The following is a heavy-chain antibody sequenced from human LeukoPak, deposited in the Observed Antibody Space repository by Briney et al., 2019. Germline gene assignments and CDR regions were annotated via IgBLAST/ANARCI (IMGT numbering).Heavy chain of an antibody. CDR2: IQSDGSS. J-gene: IGHJ3*01. V-gene: IGHV3-74*03. D-gene: IGHD3-10*02. Sequence: GGSLRLSCAASGFTFRSYWMHWVRQAPGKGLVWVSTIQSDGSSKYADSVKGRFTISRDNAKNTLFLQMNSLRAEDTAVYYCTRDPYVTDAFDLWGQGTMVTVSS. CDR1: GFTFRSYW. CDR3: TRDPYVTDAFDL.